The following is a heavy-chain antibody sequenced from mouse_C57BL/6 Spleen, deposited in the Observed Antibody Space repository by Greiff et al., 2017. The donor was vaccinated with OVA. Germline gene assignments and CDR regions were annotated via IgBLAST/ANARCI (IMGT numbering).Heavy chain of an antibody. CDR3: ARKGNYVRYFDV. J-gene: IGHJ1*03. CDR1: GYTFTSYW. V-gene: IGHV1-52*01. Sequence: QVQLQQPGAELVRPGSSVKLSCKASGYTFTSYWMHWVKQRPIQGLEWIGNIDPSDSETHYNQKFKDKATLTVDKSSSTAYMQLSSLTSEDSAVYYCARKGNYVRYFDVWGTGTTVTVSS. D-gene: IGHD2-1*01. CDR2: IDPSDSET.